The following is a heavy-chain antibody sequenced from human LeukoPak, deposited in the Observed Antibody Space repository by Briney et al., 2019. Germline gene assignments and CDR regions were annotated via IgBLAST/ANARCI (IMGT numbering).Heavy chain of an antibody. CDR3: AGRISPNWFDP. CDR1: GGSISSYY. Sequence: SVTLSLTSTVPGGSISSYYWSWIRPPPGQGLEWIGYIYYSGRTNYNPSLKSRVSISIDTSKNQFSLKLSSVTAAGTAVYYCAGRISPNWFDPWGQGTLVTVSS. J-gene: IGHJ5*02. CDR2: IYYSGRT. V-gene: IGHV4-59*01.